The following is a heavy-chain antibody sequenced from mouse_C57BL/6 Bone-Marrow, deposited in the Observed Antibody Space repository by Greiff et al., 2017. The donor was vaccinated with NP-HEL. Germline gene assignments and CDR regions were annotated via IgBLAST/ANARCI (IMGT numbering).Heavy chain of an antibody. D-gene: IGHD3-2*02. CDR1: GFSFNTYA. CDR2: IRSKSNNYAT. CDR3: VRQDSSGYYAMDY. J-gene: IGHJ4*01. Sequence: EAGGGLVQPKGSLKLSCAASGFSFNTYAMNWVRQAPGKGLEWVARIRSKSNNYATYYADSVKDRFTISRDDSESMLYLQMNNLKTEDTAMYYCVRQDSSGYYAMDYWGQGTSVTVSS. V-gene: IGHV10-1*01.